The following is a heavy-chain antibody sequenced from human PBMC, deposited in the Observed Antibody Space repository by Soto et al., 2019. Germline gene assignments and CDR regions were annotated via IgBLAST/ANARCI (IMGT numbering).Heavy chain of an antibody. CDR2: INPNSGGT. J-gene: IGHJ6*02. D-gene: IGHD3-22*01. CDR1: GYTFTGYY. CDR3: AGDVDSSGAGDV. Sequence: ASVKVSCKASGYTFTGYYMHWVRQAPGQGLEWMGWINPNSGGTNYAQKFQGRVTMTRDTSISTAYMELSRLRSDDTAVYYCAGDVDSSGAGDVWGQGTTVTVSS. V-gene: IGHV1-2*02.